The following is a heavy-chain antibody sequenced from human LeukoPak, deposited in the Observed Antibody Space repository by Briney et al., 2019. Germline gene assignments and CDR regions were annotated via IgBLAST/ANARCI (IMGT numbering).Heavy chain of an antibody. Sequence: PGGSLRLSCAASGFTFSSYAMSWVRQARGKGLGWVSAIIGSGGSTYYADPVKGRFTIYRDNSKNTLYLQMNSLRAEDTAVYYCAKDEGYSYGFGGQGTLVTASS. CDR2: IIGSGGST. V-gene: IGHV3-23*01. CDR1: GFTFSSYA. D-gene: IGHD5-18*01. CDR3: AKDEGYSYGF. J-gene: IGHJ4*02.